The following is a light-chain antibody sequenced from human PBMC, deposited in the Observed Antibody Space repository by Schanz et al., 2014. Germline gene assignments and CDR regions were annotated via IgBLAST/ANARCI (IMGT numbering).Light chain of an antibody. CDR2: DAS. Sequence: DIVLTQSPATLSLSPGERATLSCRASQSVSSYLAWYQHIPGQAPRLLIYDASNRATGIPVRFSGSGSGTDFTLTISGLEPEDFAVYYCQQRSNWQAITFGGGTKVEI. V-gene: IGKV3-11*01. CDR1: QSVSSY. J-gene: IGKJ4*01. CDR3: QQRSNWQAIT.